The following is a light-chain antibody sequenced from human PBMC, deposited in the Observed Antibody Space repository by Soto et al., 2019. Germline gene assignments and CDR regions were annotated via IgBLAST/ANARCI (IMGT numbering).Light chain of an antibody. V-gene: IGKV3-15*01. Sequence: EIVMTQSPDTLSVSPGHRATLSCRASQTVSTNLAWYQQKPGQAPRLLISGASTRATGVPDRFSGSGSRTEFTLTISSLQSEDFAVYYCLQYNSWPPLTFGQGTKVEIK. CDR3: LQYNSWPPLT. J-gene: IGKJ1*01. CDR2: GAS. CDR1: QTVSTN.